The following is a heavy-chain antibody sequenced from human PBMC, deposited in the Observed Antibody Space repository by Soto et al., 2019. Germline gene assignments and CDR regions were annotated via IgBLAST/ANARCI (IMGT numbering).Heavy chain of an antibody. V-gene: IGHV3-23*01. D-gene: IGHD3-22*01. CDR3: AAQATGYFVPFDF. J-gene: IGHJ4*02. Sequence: EVQLLESGGGLVQPGGSLRLSCAASGFSFSTCAVSWVRQAPGKGLEWVSSISASGDTTHYAESVRGRFTIFRDNSRNTLHLQMSSLTAEDTAIYSCAAQATGYFVPFDFWGRGTLVTVSS. CDR1: GFSFSTCA. CDR2: ISASGDTT.